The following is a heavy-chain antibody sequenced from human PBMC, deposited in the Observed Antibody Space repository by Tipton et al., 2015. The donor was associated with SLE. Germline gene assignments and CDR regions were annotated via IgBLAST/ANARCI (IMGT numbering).Heavy chain of an antibody. CDR2: ISGSGGST. D-gene: IGHD3-22*01. Sequence: SLRLSCAASGFTFSSYAMSWVRQAPGKGLEWVSTISGSGGSTYYADSVKGRFTISRDNSKNTLYLQMNSLRAEDTAVYYCAKDSYYYDSSGYYTLYFDYWGQGTLVTVSS. V-gene: IGHV3-23*01. CDR3: AKDSYYYDSSGYYTLYFDY. J-gene: IGHJ4*02. CDR1: GFTFSSYA.